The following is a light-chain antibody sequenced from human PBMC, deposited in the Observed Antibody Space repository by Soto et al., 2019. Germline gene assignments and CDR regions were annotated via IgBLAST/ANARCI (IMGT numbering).Light chain of an antibody. V-gene: IGKV4-1*01. CDR2: WAS. J-gene: IGKJ2*01. CDR1: QSVLYSSNNKNY. CDR3: QQYYSTLYT. Sequence: DIVMTQSPDSLAVSLGERATINCKSSQSVLYSSNNKNYLAWYQQKPGQPPKLLFSWASVRESGVPDRFSGSGSGTEFTLTISSLQAEDVAVYYCQQYYSTLYTFGQGTKLEIK.